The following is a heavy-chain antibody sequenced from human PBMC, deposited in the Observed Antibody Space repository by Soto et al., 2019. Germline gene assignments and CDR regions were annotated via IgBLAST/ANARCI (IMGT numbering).Heavy chain of an antibody. V-gene: IGHV1-69*01. CDR1: GGTFSSYA. D-gene: IGHD3-3*01. J-gene: IGHJ5*02. Sequence: QVQLVQSGAEVKKPGSSVKVSCTASGGTFSSYAISWVRQAPGQGLEWMGGIIPIFGTANYAQKFQGRVTITADESTSTAYMELSSLRSDDTAVYYCARGDFGVVITWFDPWGQGTLVTVSS. CDR2: IIPIFGTA. CDR3: ARGDFGVVITWFDP.